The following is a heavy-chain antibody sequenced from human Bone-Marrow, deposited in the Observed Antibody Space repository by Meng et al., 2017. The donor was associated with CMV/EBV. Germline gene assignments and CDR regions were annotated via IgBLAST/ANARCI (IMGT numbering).Heavy chain of an antibody. D-gene: IGHD3-22*01. V-gene: IGHV3-23*04. CDR2: LSATGGNT. CDR1: GFIFSNYA. CDR3: AKDPGSGYWVY. Sequence: LQQVWPGGGLEHPCVSLTPSCAASGFIFSNYATCWVRQAPGKGLEWVSALSATGGNTYYAYSVKGRFTVSRDNSKNIMYLQMNNLRGEDTARYYCAKDPGSGYWVYWGQGTLVTVSS. J-gene: IGHJ4*01.